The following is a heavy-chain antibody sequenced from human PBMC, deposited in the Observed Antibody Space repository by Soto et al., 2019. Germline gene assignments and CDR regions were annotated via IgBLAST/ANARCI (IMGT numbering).Heavy chain of an antibody. CDR1: GITLSSYA. CDR3: AKGQNSGTYRFYFDY. Sequence: PGGSLRLSCAASGITLSSYAMSWVRQAPGKGPEWVSGISASGGSTSYADSVKGRFTISRDNSKNTLYLQMNCLRADDTAVYHCAKGQNSGTYRFYFDYWGQGALVTVSS. D-gene: IGHD1-26*01. CDR2: ISASGGST. V-gene: IGHV3-23*01. J-gene: IGHJ4*02.